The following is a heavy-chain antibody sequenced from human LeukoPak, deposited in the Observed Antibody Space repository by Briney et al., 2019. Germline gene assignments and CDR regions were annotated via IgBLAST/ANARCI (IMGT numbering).Heavy chain of an antibody. CDR3: AKMDSGSYYVLDY. J-gene: IGHJ4*02. Sequence: TGGSLRLFCAASGVTFSSYVMSWVRQSPGKGLEWVSAITGSGGSTYYADSVKGRFTISRDNSKKTLYLQMNSLRAEDTAVYYCAKMDSGSYYVLDYWGQGTLVTVSS. CDR1: GVTFSSYV. V-gene: IGHV3-23*01. D-gene: IGHD1-26*01. CDR2: ITGSGGST.